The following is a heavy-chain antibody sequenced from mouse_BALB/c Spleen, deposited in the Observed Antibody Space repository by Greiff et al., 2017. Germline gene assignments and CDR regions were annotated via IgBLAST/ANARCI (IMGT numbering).Heavy chain of an antibody. CDR2: IYPGSGST. V-gene: IGHV1S22*01. Sequence: LQQPGSELVRPGASVKLSCKASGYTFTSYWMHWVKQRHGQGLEWIGNIYPGSGSTNYDEKFKSKGTLTVDTSSSTAYMHLSRLTSEDSAVYYCTRGDDGYYDYWGQGTTLTVSS. CDR3: TRGDDGYYDY. D-gene: IGHD2-3*01. CDR1: GYTFTSYW. J-gene: IGHJ2*01.